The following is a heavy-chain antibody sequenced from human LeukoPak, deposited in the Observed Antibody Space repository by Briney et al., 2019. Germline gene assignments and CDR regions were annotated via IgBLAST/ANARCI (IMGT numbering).Heavy chain of an antibody. CDR2: ISSSGSTI. V-gene: IGHV3-48*03. CDR1: GFTFSSYE. CDR3: ATPSSGWDNDAFDI. Sequence: GGSLRLSCAASGFTFSSYEMNWVRQAPGKGLEWVSYISSSGSTIYCADSVKGRFTISRDNAKNSLYLQMNSLRAEDTAVYYCATPSSGWDNDAFDIWGQGTMVTVSS. J-gene: IGHJ3*02. D-gene: IGHD6-19*01.